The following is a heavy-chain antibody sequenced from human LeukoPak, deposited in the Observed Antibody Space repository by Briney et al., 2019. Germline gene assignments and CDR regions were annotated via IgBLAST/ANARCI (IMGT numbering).Heavy chain of an antibody. Sequence: GGSLRLSCIASGFTVSSNYMTWVRQAPGKGLQWVSVIYSGGSTYYADSVKGRFTISRDNSKNTLYLQMNSLRAEDTAVYYCATQSVGFDYWGQGTLVTVSS. D-gene: IGHD4-23*01. CDR3: ATQSVGFDY. J-gene: IGHJ4*02. V-gene: IGHV3-53*01. CDR1: GFTVSSNY. CDR2: IYSGGST.